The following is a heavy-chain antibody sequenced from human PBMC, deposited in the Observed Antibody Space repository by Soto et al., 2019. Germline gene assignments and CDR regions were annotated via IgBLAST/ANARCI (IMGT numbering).Heavy chain of an antibody. CDR1: GFTFSMYW. CDR3: TRGPRPSSVGTGAF. Sequence: GGSLRLSCTASGFTFSMYWMHWVRQVPGKGPEWVSRISDDGSRADYADSVKGRFTISRDNAKNTLYLEMHVLRADDTAVYYCTRGPRPSSVGTGAFWGKGT. J-gene: IGHJ4*02. V-gene: IGHV3-74*01. CDR2: ISDDGSRA. D-gene: IGHD3-10*01.